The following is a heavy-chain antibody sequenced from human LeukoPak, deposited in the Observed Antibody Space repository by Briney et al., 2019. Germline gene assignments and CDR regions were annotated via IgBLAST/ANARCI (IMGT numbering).Heavy chain of an antibody. V-gene: IGHV3-30*02. Sequence: GGSLRLSCAASGFTFSSYAMHWVRQAPGKGLEWVAFIRYDGGNEYFADSVKGRFTISRDNSKNTLSLQMNSLRAEDTAVYYCARETGEASSSYFDHWGQGTLVTVS. CDR1: GFTFSSYA. CDR3: ARETGEASSSYFDH. J-gene: IGHJ4*02. CDR2: IRYDGGNE. D-gene: IGHD3-16*01.